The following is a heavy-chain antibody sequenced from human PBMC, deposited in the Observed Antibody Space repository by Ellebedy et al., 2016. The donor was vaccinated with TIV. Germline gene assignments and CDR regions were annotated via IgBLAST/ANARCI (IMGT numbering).Heavy chain of an antibody. CDR2: IHHSDTT. Sequence: MPSETLSLTCTVIGGSFNNFSLAWLRQPPGRGLEWIAEIHHSDTTDYTPSLNRRVTVSFDDSRNQFSMKLSSVTAADTGLYYRARGHTYCRGDNCRHPLSTAFDIWGQGTMVTVSS. J-gene: IGHJ3*02. D-gene: IGHD2-21*01. CDR1: GGSFNNFS. CDR3: ARGHTYCRGDNCRHPLSTAFDI. V-gene: IGHV4-34*01.